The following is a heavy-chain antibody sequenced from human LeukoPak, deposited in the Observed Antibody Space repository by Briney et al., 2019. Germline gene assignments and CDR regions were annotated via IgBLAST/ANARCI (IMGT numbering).Heavy chain of an antibody. CDR1: GGSISSYY. D-gene: IGHD3-3*01. V-gene: IGHV4-59*01. Sequence: PSETLSLTCTVSGGSISSYYWSWIRQPPGKGLEWIGYIYYSVSTNYNPSLKSRVTISVDTSKNQFSLKLSSVTAADTAVYYCASGTYYDFWSGYGFDYWGQGTLVTVSS. CDR3: ASGTYYDFWSGYGFDY. CDR2: IYYSVST. J-gene: IGHJ4*02.